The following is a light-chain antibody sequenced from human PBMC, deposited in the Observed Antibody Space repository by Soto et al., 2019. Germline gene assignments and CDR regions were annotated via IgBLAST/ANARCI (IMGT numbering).Light chain of an antibody. V-gene: IGLV2-18*01. Sequence: QSALPQPPSVSGSPGQSVTISCTGTSTDFVSYNRVSWYQQPPGTAPKLIIYEASNRPSGVPDRFSGSKSGNTASLTISGLQAADEADYYCSLYTSENTYVFGTGTKVTAL. CDR2: EAS. J-gene: IGLJ1*01. CDR3: SLYTSENTYV. CDR1: STDFVSYNR.